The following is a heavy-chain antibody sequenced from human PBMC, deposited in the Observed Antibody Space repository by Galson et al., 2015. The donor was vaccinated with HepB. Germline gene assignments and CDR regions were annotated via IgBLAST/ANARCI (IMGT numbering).Heavy chain of an antibody. J-gene: IGHJ5*02. D-gene: IGHD2-21*02. V-gene: IGHV5-51*03. CDR3: ARLRGSVVTPAPNWFDP. CDR1: GYNFDNYW. Sequence: QSGAEVKEPGESLKISCRVSGYNFDNYWIGWVRQMPGKGLEWMGIIYPGDSNTRYSPSFQGQVTISADKSISTAYLQWSSLKASDTAMYYCARLRGSVVTPAPNWFDPWGQGTLVTVSS. CDR2: IYPGDSNT.